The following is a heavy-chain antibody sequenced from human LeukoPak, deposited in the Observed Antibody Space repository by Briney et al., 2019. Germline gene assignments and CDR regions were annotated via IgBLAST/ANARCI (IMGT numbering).Heavy chain of an antibody. CDR1: GFTFSGYA. CDR3: ARGGGSGWYLDY. D-gene: IGHD6-19*01. V-gene: IGHV3-21*01. J-gene: IGHJ4*02. CDR2: ISSSSSYI. Sequence: PGGSLRLSCAASGFTFSGYAMNWVRQAPGKGLEWVSSISSSSSYIYYADSVKGRFTISRDNAKNSLYLQMNSLRAEDTAVYYCARGGGSGWYLDYWGQGTLVTVSS.